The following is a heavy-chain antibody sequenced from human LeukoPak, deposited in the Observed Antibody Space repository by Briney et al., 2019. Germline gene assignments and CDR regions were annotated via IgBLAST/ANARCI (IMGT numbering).Heavy chain of an antibody. CDR3: ARSLSYSGSHFYY. CDR1: GFTFSSFG. J-gene: IGHJ4*02. Sequence: TGGSLRLSCAASGFTFSSFGIHWVRQAPGKGLEWVAFIRYDGSNTYYADSVKGRFTISRDNAKNSLYLQMNSLRAEDTAVYYCARSLSYSGSHFYYWGQGTLVTVSS. CDR2: IRYDGSNT. V-gene: IGHV3-30*02. D-gene: IGHD1-26*01.